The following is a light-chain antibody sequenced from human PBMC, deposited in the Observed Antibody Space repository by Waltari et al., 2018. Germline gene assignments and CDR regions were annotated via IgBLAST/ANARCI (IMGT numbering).Light chain of an antibody. Sequence: QSALTQPASVSGSPGQSITISCSGTSGDVGSYNLVSWYQQNPGKAPKLMIYEVSKRPSGVSNRFSGSKPGNTASLTISGLQAEDEADYYCSSYTNSGTYVFGTGTKVTVL. CDR3: SSYTNSGTYV. CDR2: EVS. J-gene: IGLJ1*01. V-gene: IGLV2-14*02. CDR1: SGDVGSYNL.